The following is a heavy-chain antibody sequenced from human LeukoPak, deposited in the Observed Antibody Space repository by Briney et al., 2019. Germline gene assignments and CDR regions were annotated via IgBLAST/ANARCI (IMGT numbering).Heavy chain of an antibody. V-gene: IGHV4-59*11. CDR3: ARVKDGYNSYYYHYMDV. J-gene: IGHJ6*03. Sequence: PSETLSLTCTVSGGSISSHYWSWIRQPPGKGLDWIGYIYYSGSTNYNPSLKSRVSISVDTSKNQFSLKLSSVTAADTAVYYCARVKDGYNSYYYHYMDVWGKGTTVTVSS. CDR1: GGSISSHY. CDR2: IYYSGST. D-gene: IGHD5-24*01.